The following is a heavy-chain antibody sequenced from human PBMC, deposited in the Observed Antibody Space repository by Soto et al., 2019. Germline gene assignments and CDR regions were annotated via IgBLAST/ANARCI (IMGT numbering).Heavy chain of an antibody. J-gene: IGHJ4*02. CDR1: GFTFTKAW. Sequence: EVQLVESGGGLVKPGESLRLSCAASGFTFTKAWMTWVRQTPGKGLEWVGRIKSRADGGTTDYAASVKDRFIISRDDSNDTLYLHMNRLKTDDTAVYYCTTASQWLPPYSWGQGALVTVSS. CDR2: IKSRADGGTT. D-gene: IGHD6-19*01. CDR3: TTASQWLPPYS. V-gene: IGHV3-15*01.